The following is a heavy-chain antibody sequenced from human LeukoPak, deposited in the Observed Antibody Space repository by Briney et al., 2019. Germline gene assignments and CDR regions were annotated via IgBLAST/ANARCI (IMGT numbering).Heavy chain of an antibody. CDR2: IKRDGSEK. Sequence: GGSLRLSCAASGFTFSSYSMNWVRQAPGKGLEWVANIKRDGSEKYYVDSVKGRFTISRDNAKNSLDLQMNSLRVEDTAVYYCARLGPASSGWPESFDYWGQGTLVTVSS. J-gene: IGHJ4*02. CDR3: ARLGPASSGWPESFDY. V-gene: IGHV3-7*03. CDR1: GFTFSSYS. D-gene: IGHD6-19*01.